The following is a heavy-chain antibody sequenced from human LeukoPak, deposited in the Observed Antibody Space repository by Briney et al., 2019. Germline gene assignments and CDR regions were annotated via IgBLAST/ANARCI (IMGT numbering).Heavy chain of an antibody. CDR1: GGTFSSYA. D-gene: IGHD6-13*01. J-gene: IGHJ6*02. Sequence: SVKVSRKASGGTFSSYAISWVRQAPGQGLEWMGRIIPILGIANYAQKFQGRVTITADKSTSTAYMELSSLRSEDTAVYYCAGEEGIAAAAAIYYYGMYVGGQGTTVTVSS. V-gene: IGHV1-69*04. CDR2: IIPILGIA. CDR3: AGEEGIAAAAAIYYYGMYV.